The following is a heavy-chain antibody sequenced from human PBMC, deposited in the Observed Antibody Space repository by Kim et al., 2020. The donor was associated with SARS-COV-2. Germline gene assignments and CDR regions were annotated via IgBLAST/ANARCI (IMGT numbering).Heavy chain of an antibody. CDR1: GGSISSYY. V-gene: IGHV4-59*01. CDR3: ARCKFSSTSCYAFDI. D-gene: IGHD2-2*01. Sequence: SETLSLTCTVSGGSISSYYWSWIRQPPGKGLEWIGYIYYSGSTNYNPSPKSRVTISVDTSKNQFSLTLSSVTAADTAVYYCARCKFSSTSCYAFDIWGQETMVTVSS. J-gene: IGHJ3*02. CDR2: IYYSGST.